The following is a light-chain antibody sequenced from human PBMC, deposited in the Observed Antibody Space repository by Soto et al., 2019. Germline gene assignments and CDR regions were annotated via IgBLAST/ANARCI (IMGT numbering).Light chain of an antibody. CDR2: ATS. V-gene: IGKV3-20*01. CDR3: QQYGSSPQT. J-gene: IGKJ1*01. CDR1: QSVSNSY. Sequence: EVVLTQSPGTLSLSPGERATLSCRASQSVSNSYLAWYQQKPGQAPRLLIYATSSRATGIPDRFSGSGSGTDFTLIISRLEPEDFAVYYCQQYGSSPQTFGQGTKVEIK.